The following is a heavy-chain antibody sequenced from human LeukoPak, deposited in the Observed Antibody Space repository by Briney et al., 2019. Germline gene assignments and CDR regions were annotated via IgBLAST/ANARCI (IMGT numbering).Heavy chain of an antibody. CDR1: GGSISTYY. J-gene: IGHJ5*02. CDR2: VYYSGST. V-gene: IGHV4-59*08. D-gene: IGHD6-13*01. Sequence: SETLSLTCTVSGGSISTYYWSWIRQPPGKGLEWIGYVYYSGSTSYNPSLKSRVTISVDTSKNQFSLKLSSVTAADTAVYYCASAQQQLVNWFDPWGQGTLVTVSS. CDR3: ASAQQQLVNWFDP.